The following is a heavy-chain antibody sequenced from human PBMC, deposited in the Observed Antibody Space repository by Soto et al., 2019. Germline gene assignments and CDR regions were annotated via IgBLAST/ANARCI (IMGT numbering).Heavy chain of an antibody. J-gene: IGHJ3*02. CDR3: ANLLYSGYAPDAFDI. CDR2: ISSSSSYT. CDR1: GFTFSSYE. D-gene: IGHD5-12*01. V-gene: IGHV3-21*05. Sequence: NPGGSLRLSCAASGFTFSSYEMNWVRQAPGKGLEWVSYISSSSSYTNYADSVKGRFTISRDNAKNSLYLQMNSLRAEDTAVYYCANLLYSGYAPDAFDIWGQGTMVTVSS.